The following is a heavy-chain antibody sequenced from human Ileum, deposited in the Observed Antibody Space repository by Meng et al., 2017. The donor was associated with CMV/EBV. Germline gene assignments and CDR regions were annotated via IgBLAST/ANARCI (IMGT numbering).Heavy chain of an antibody. J-gene: IGHJ4*02. Sequence: GESLKIPCAASGFTFSSYSMTRVRQAPGKGLDWVSSISGSSAYINYADSVKGRFTISRDNAKNSLYLQMNSLRAEDTAVYYCARVPYSGIAAKYYFDYWGQGTLVTVSS. D-gene: IGHD6-13*01. CDR1: GFTFSSYS. CDR2: ISGSSAYI. CDR3: ARVPYSGIAAKYYFDY. V-gene: IGHV3-21*01.